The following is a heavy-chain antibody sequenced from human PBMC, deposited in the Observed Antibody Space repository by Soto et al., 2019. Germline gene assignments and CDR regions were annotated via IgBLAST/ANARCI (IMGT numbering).Heavy chain of an antibody. V-gene: IGHV1-69*12. CDR1: GGTFSSYA. CDR3: ARATPYGEEFDY. CDR2: IIPIFGTA. Sequence: QVQLVQSGAEVKKPGSSVKVSCKASGGTFSSYAISWVRQAPGQGLEWMGGIIPIFGTANYAQKFQGRDTLTADECTSPAYMELSSMRSEETAVYYCARATPYGEEFDYWGQGTLVTVSS. D-gene: IGHD4-17*01. J-gene: IGHJ4*02.